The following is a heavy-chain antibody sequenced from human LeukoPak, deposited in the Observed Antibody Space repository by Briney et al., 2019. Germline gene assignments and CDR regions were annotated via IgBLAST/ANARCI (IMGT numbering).Heavy chain of an antibody. Sequence: PSETLSLTCAVYGGSFSGYYWSWIRQPPGKGLEWIGEINHSGSTNYNPSLKSRVTISVDTSKNQFSLKLSSVTAADTAVYYCASDIVATFDYWGQGTLVTVSS. CDR2: INHSGST. CDR1: GGSFSGYY. CDR3: ASDIVATFDY. V-gene: IGHV4-34*01. D-gene: IGHD5-12*01. J-gene: IGHJ4*02.